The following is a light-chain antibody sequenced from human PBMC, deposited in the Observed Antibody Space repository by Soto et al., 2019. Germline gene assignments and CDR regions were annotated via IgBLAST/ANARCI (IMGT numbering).Light chain of an antibody. CDR2: GAS. CDR3: QQYGSSGT. Sequence: EVGMWQSPATLSVSPGEGATLSCRASQSVSDYLAWYQQKPGQAPRLLIYGASNRATGIPDRFSGSGSGTDFTLTISRLEPEDFAVYYCQQYGSSGTFGQGTKVDIK. CDR1: QSVSDY. J-gene: IGKJ1*01. V-gene: IGKV3-20*01.